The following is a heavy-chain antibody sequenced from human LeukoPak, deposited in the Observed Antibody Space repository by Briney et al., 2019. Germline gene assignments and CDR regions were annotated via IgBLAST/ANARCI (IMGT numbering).Heavy chain of an antibody. D-gene: IGHD6-25*01. J-gene: IGHJ5*02. CDR3: ARDRGVRRQRQAYNWFDP. CDR1: GGSISSSSYY. Sequence: SETLSLTCTVSGGSISSSSYYWGWIRQPPGKGLEWIGSIYYSGSTYYNPSLKSRVTISVDTSKNQFSLKLSSVTAADTAVYYCARDRGVRRQRQAYNWFDPWGQGTLVTVSS. V-gene: IGHV4-39*07. CDR2: IYYSGST.